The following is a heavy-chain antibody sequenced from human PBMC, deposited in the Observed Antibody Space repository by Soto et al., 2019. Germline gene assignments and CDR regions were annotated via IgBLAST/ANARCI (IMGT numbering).Heavy chain of an antibody. CDR1: GFALSHYT. CDR3: AKDAEMHATRLLSYFALDL. J-gene: IGHJ6*02. V-gene: IGHV3-30-3*01. CDR2: LSSDGSNN. D-gene: IGHD3-10*01. Sequence: QVQLVESGGGVVQPGGSLRLSCAARGFALSHYTIHWVRQAPGKGLEWVAGLSSDGSNNFYPDSVKGRITISRDNSKTTVHLQINNLRPEDTAIYYCAKDAEMHATRLLSYFALDLWGRGTTVPVSS.